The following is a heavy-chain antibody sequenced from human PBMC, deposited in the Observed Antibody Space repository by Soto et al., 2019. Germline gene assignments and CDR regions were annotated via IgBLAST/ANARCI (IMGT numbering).Heavy chain of an antibody. V-gene: IGHV1-69*01. CDR1: GGTISSYA. J-gene: IGHJ4*02. CDR2: IIPIFGTA. Sequence: QVQLVQSGAEVKKPGSSVKVSCKASGGTISSYAINWVRQAPGQGLEWMGGIIPIFGTAKYAQKFQGRVTITADESTSTAYMELSSLRSEDTAVYYCARTAHYSNYVRDPYYFDYWGQGTLVTVSS. CDR3: ARTAHYSNYVRDPYYFDY. D-gene: IGHD4-4*01.